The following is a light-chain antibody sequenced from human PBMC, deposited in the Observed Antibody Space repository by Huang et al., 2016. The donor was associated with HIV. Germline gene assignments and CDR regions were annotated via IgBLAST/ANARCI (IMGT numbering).Light chain of an antibody. J-gene: IGKJ5*01. V-gene: IGKV1-33*01. CDR1: QDINNY. CDR3: QHYNGYPLT. CDR2: DAS. Sequence: DIQMTQSPSSLSASVGDRVTITCQASQDINNYLNWYQQRPGRARKLLIYDASILDTGGPSRFSGSGSGTDLTFTISSLQPEDVATYYCQHYNGYPLTFGQGTR.